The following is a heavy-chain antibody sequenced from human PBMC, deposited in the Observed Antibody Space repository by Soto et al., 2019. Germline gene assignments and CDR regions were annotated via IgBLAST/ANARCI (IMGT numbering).Heavy chain of an antibody. V-gene: IGHV1-2*02. CDR1: GYTFTGYY. CDR3: ARVSGSVNKRAPFDY. J-gene: IGHJ4*01. Sequence: GASVKVSCKASGYTFTGYYMHWVRQAPGQGLEWMGWINPNIGGTNYAQKFQGRVTMTRDASISTAYMELSRLRSDDKAVYYCARVSGSVNKRAPFDYWGQGTLVTVSS. CDR2: INPNIGGT. D-gene: IGHD3-10*01.